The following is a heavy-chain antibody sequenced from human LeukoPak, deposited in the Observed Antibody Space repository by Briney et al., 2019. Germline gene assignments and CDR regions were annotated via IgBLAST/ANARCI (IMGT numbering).Heavy chain of an antibody. CDR3: ARAPRGVPAAMALDY. V-gene: IGHV3-13*01. J-gene: IGHJ4*02. CDR2: IGTAGDT. D-gene: IGHD2-2*01. Sequence: GGSLRLSCAASGFTFSSYDMHWARQATGKGLEWVSAIGTAGDTYYPGSVKGRFTISRENAKNSLYLQMNSLRAGDTAVYHCARAPRGVPAAMALDYWGQGTLVTVSS. CDR1: GFTFSSYD.